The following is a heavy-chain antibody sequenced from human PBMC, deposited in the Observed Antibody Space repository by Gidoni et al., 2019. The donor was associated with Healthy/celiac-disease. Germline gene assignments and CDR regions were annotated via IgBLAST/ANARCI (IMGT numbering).Heavy chain of an antibody. V-gene: IGHV3-11*01. D-gene: IGHD5-12*01. J-gene: IGHJ3*02. CDR3: ARGYSGYQGAFDI. CDR1: GFTFSDYY. Sequence: QVQLVASGGGLVKPGGSLRLSCVASGFTFSDYYMSWLRQAPGKGLEWVSYISSSGSTIYYADAGKGRFTISRDNAKNSLYLQMNSRRAEDTAVYYCARGYSGYQGAFDIWGQGTMVTVSS. CDR2: ISSSGSTI.